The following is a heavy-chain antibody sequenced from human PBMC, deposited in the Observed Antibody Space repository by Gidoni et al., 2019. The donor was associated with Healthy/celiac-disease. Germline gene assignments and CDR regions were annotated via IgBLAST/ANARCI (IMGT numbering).Heavy chain of an antibody. Sequence: QVQLVESGGGVVQPGRSLRLSCASSVVTFSSYGMHWVRQAPGKGLEWVAVISYDGSNKYYADSVKGRFTISRDNSKNTLYLQMNSLRAEDTAVYYCAKDRGPFDYWGQGTLVTVSS. J-gene: IGHJ4*02. D-gene: IGHD3-10*01. CDR2: ISYDGSNK. CDR3: AKDRGPFDY. CDR1: VVTFSSYG. V-gene: IGHV3-30*18.